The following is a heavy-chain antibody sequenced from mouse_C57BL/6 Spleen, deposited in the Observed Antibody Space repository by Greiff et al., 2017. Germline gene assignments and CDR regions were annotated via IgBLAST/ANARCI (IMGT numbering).Heavy chain of an antibody. J-gene: IGHJ1*03. D-gene: IGHD1-1*02. Sequence: EVKLMESGGGLVKPGGSLKLSCAASGFTFSDSGMHWVRQAPEKGLEWVAYISRGSSTIYYADTVKGRFTISRDNAKNTLFLQMTSLRSEDTAMYYCATSGGYYWYCDVWGTGTTVTVSS. CDR2: ISRGSSTI. CDR3: ATSGGYYWYCDV. V-gene: IGHV5-17*01. CDR1: GFTFSDSG.